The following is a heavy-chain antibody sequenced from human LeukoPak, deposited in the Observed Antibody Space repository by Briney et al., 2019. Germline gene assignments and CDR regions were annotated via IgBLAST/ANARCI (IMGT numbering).Heavy chain of an antibody. D-gene: IGHD2-2*02. J-gene: IGHJ4*02. CDR1: GFTFDDYA. CDR2: ISWNSGSI. CDR3: AKDLGYCSSTSCYTGFDY. Sequence: GGSLRLSCAASGFTFDDYAMHWVRQAPVKGLEWVSGISWNSGSIGYADSVKGRFTISRDNAKNSLYLQMNSLRAEDTALYYCAKDLGYCSSTSCYTGFDYWGQGTLVTVSS. V-gene: IGHV3-9*01.